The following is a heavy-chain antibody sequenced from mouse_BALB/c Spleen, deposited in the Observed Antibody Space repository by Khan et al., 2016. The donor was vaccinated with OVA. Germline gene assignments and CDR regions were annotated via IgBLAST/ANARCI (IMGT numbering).Heavy chain of an antibody. J-gene: IGHJ4*01. CDR1: GYTFTDYD. CDR3: AKIFYGNSYAMDY. CDR2: IYPGSGRT. D-gene: IGHD2-1*01. V-gene: IGHV1-77*01. Sequence: QVQLQQSGPELVKPGASVKMSCKASGYTFTDYDIRWVKQRTGQGLEWIGEIYPGSGRTYYNEKFKDKATLTADKSSNTAYMQLSSLTSEDSAVYFCAKIFYGNSYAMDYWGQGTAVTVSS.